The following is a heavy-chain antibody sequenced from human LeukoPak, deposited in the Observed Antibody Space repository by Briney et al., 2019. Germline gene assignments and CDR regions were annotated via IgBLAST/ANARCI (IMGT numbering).Heavy chain of an antibody. V-gene: IGHV7-4-1*02. CDR2: ISTNTGNP. CDR3: ARRPYCTNGVCYGELGFDP. D-gene: IGHD2-8*01. CDR1: GYTFTSYA. Sequence: GASVKVSSKASGYTFTSYAINWVRQAPGQGLEWMGWISTNTGNPTYAQGFTGRFVFSLDTSVSTAYLQISSLKAEDTAVYYCARRPYCTNGVCYGELGFDPWGQGTLVTVSS. J-gene: IGHJ5*02.